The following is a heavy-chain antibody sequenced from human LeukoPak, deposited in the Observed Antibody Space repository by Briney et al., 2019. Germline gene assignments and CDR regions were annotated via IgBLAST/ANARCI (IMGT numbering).Heavy chain of an antibody. Sequence: ASVTVSCKASGFTFTRSAVQWVRQARGQRLEWIGWIVVGSGNTNYAQKFQERVTITRDMSTSTAYMELSRLRSEDTAVYYCAAVGSFDYWGQGTLVTVSS. V-gene: IGHV1-58*01. D-gene: IGHD3-10*01. CDR2: IVVGSGNT. CDR3: AAVGSFDY. J-gene: IGHJ4*02. CDR1: GFTFTRSA.